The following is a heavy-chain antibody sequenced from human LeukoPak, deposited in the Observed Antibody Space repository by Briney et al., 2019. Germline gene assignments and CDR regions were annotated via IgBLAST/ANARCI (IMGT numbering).Heavy chain of an antibody. V-gene: IGHV3-48*03. D-gene: IGHD4-17*01. CDR1: GFTFSSYE. CDR2: ISSSGSTI. CDR3: AREPNRDYAYYYGMDV. Sequence: GGSLRLSCAASGFTFSSYEMNWVRQAPGKGLEWVSYISSSGSTIYYADSVKGRFTISRDNAKNSLYLQMNSLRAEDTAVYYCAREPNRDYAYYYGMDVWGKGTTVTVSS. J-gene: IGHJ6*04.